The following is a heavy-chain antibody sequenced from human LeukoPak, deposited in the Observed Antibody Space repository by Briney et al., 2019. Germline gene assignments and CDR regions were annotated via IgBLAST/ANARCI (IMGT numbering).Heavy chain of an antibody. D-gene: IGHD3-22*01. V-gene: IGHV3-21*01. CDR3: ARVAHQYYYDSSGYYEPHYFDY. Sequence: PGGSLRLSCAASGFTFSSYSMDWVRQAPGKGLEWVSSISSSRSYIYYADSVKGRFTISRDNAKNSLYLQMNSLRAEDTAVYYCARVAHQYYYDSSGYYEPHYFDYWGQGTLVTVSS. CDR2: ISSSRSYI. J-gene: IGHJ4*02. CDR1: GFTFSSYS.